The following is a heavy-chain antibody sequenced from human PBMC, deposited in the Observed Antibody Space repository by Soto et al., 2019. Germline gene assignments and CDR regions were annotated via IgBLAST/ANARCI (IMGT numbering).Heavy chain of an antibody. D-gene: IGHD5-18*01. V-gene: IGHV1-2*02. CDR1: GYAFIGYY. J-gene: IGHJ4*02. Sequence: GSVKVFCKSSGYAFIGYYFHWVRQAPGQGLEWRGWINPNSGDTNYAQKFQGRVTMTRDTSFSTSYKELSSLRSDNTAVYYCSTRYSYVHFWGQGTLVTVSS. CDR3: STRYSYVHF. CDR2: INPNSGDT.